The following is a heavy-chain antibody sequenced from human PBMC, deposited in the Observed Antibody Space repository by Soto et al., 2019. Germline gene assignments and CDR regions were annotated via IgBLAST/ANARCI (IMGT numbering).Heavy chain of an antibody. J-gene: IGHJ4*02. V-gene: IGHV3-30*14. Sequence: QVQLVESGGGVVQPGRSLRLSCAASGFSFTSYAMHWVRQAPGKGLEWLAVVSNDGITTFYTNSVKGRFTISRDNSENTVYLQTNSLSVDDTAVYHCTRSHTSSSGEALDYWGQGTLVTVSS. D-gene: IGHD6-6*01. CDR2: VSNDGITT. CDR1: GFSFTSYA. CDR3: TRSHTSSSGEALDY.